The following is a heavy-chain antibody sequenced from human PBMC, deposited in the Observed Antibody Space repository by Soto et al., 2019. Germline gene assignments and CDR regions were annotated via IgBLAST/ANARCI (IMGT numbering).Heavy chain of an antibody. CDR3: ESSGP. J-gene: IGHJ5*02. Sequence: SVKVSCKASGGTFSSYAISWVRQAPGNALEWMGGIIPIFGTANYAQKLHGRVTITADESTGPAYMDLCSRACEDKAVYDCESSGPWGKGTLVTVSS. V-gene: IGHV1-69*13. CDR1: GGTFSSYA. D-gene: IGHD3-10*01. CDR2: IIPIFGTA.